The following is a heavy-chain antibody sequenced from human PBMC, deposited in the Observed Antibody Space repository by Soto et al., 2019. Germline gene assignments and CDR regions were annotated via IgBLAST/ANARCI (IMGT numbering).Heavy chain of an antibody. J-gene: IGHJ6*02. Sequence: QVQLVQSGAEVKKPGSSVKVSCRAPGGTFNSHTISWVRQAPGQGLEWMGGIMPMFGVTNYARKFHGRLTMTANDSTATADMAVRILPSEDTAVYYCAGEGVTSSMSLPWMGYHSYGLDVGGQGPKVIVS. CDR3: AGEGVTSSMSLPWMGYHSYGLDV. V-gene: IGHV1-69*12. CDR2: IMPMFGVT. CDR1: GGTFNSHT. D-gene: IGHD2-2*01.